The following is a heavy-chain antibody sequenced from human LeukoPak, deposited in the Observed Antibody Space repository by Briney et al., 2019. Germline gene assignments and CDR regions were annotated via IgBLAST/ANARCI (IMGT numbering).Heavy chain of an antibody. Sequence: ASVKVSCKASGYTFTSYGISWVRQAPGQGLEWMGGIIPIFGTANYAQKFQGRVTITADESTSTAYMELSSLRSEDTAVYYCARASGSYERYYYYGMDVWGQGTTVTVSS. CDR1: GYTFTSYG. V-gene: IGHV1-69*13. CDR2: IIPIFGTA. D-gene: IGHD1-26*01. CDR3: ARASGSYERYYYYGMDV. J-gene: IGHJ6*02.